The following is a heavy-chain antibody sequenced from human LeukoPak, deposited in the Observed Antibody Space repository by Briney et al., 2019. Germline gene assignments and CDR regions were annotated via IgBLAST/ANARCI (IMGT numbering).Heavy chain of an antibody. CDR2: ISGSGGST. CDR3: AKEVGVLGINLFFDY. D-gene: IGHD7-27*01. Sequence: PGGSLRLSCAAFGFTFSSYAMSWVRQAPGKGLEWVSAISGSGGSTYYADSVKGRFTISRDNSKNTLYLQMNSLRAEDTAVYYCAKEVGVLGINLFFDYWGREPWSPSPQ. V-gene: IGHV3-23*01. CDR1: GFTFSSYA. J-gene: IGHJ4*02.